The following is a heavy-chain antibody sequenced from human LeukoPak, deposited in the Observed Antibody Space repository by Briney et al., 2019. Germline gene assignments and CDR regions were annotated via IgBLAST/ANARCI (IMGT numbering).Heavy chain of an antibody. V-gene: IGHV3-48*01. CDR2: ISGTSRTI. CDR1: GFTFNKYS. D-gene: IGHD4-11*01. CDR3: AKVGLTVTTILDYFDY. J-gene: IGHJ4*02. Sequence: GGSLRLSCVASGFTFNKYSMNWVRQAPGEGLQWLSYISGTSRTIYYADSVKGRFAISRDNARNSLYLQMSSLRVEDTAVYYCAKVGLTVTTILDYFDYWGQGTLVTVSP.